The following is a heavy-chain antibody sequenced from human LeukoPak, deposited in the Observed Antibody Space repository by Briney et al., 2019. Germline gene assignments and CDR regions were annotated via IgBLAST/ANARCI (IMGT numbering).Heavy chain of an antibody. CDR2: IYHSGST. CDR3: APGSPSGHWFDP. Sequence: SQTLSLTCAVSGGSISSGGYSWSWIRQPPGKGLEWIGYIYHSGSTYYNPSLKSRVTISVDTSKNQFSLKLSSVTAADTAVYYCAPGSPSGHWFDPWGQGTLVTVSS. CDR1: GGSISSGGYS. D-gene: IGHD2-8*02. V-gene: IGHV4-30-2*01. J-gene: IGHJ5*02.